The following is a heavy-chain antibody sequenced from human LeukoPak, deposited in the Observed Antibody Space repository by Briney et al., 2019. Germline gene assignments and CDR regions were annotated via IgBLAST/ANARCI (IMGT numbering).Heavy chain of an antibody. D-gene: IGHD2-2*01. Sequence: GASLKISCKVSGYSFINYWIGWVRQMPGKGLEWMGIIYPGDSDTRYSPSFQGQVTISADKSISTAYLPWSSLKASDTAMYYCARHDLLDGTRCPDYWGQGALVTVSS. CDR3: ARHDLLDGTRCPDY. V-gene: IGHV5-51*01. CDR1: GYSFINYW. J-gene: IGHJ4*02. CDR2: IYPGDSDT.